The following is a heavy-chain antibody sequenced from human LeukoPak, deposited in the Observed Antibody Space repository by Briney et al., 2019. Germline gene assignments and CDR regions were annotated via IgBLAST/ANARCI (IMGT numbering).Heavy chain of an antibody. V-gene: IGHV1-18*01. CDR3: ARDEWRSPWSFGVVIPPESPFDY. Sequence: ASVKVSCKASGYTFTSYGISWVRQAPGQGLEWMGWISAYNGNTNYAQKLQGRVTMTTDTSTSTAYMELRSLRSDDTAVYYCARDEWRSPWSFGVVIPPESPFDYWGQGTLVTVSS. CDR1: GYTFTSYG. D-gene: IGHD3-3*01. J-gene: IGHJ4*02. CDR2: ISAYNGNT.